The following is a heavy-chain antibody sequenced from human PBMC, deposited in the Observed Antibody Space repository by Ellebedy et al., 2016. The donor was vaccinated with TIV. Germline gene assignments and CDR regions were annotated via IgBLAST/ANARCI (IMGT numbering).Heavy chain of an antibody. J-gene: IGHJ6*02. Sequence: PGGSLRLSCAASGFTFNNYAMSWVRQAPGKGLEWVSTISHTGSRTYYANSVEGRFIISRDNSKRTLYLQMNSLRAEDTAVYYCARDLHYGDYGYYYGMDVWGQGTTVTVSS. D-gene: IGHD4-17*01. V-gene: IGHV3-23*01. CDR2: ISHTGSRT. CDR3: ARDLHYGDYGYYYGMDV. CDR1: GFTFNNYA.